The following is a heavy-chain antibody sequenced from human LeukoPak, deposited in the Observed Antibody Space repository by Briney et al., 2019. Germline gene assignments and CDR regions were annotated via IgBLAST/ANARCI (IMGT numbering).Heavy chain of an antibody. CDR2: IYYSGST. CDR1: GGSISSGDYY. V-gene: IGHV4-30-4*08. J-gene: IGHJ4*02. CDR3: ARTPDYSSSWIYYFDY. D-gene: IGHD6-13*01. Sequence: SETLSLTCTVSGGSISSGDYYWSWIRQPPGKGLEWIGYIYYSGSTYYNPSLKSRVTISVDTSKNQFSLKLSSVTAADTAVYYCARTPDYSSSWIYYFDYWGQGTLVTVSS.